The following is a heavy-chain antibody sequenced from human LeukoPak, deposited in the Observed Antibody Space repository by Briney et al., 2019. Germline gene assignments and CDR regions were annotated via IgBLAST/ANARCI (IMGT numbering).Heavy chain of an antibody. V-gene: IGHV1-18*01. CDR3: VGDVRRLQLSTYFFDF. J-gene: IGHJ4*02. CDR2: ISSHTGDT. Sequence: ASVKVSCKASGYVFTSYGISWVRQAPGQGLEWMGWISSHTGDTSYAQRFQDRVTMTTDTSTTTAYLDLRSLRFDDTAVYYCVGDVRRLQLSTYFFDFWGQGTLVSVSS. CDR1: GYVFTSYG. D-gene: IGHD4-17*01.